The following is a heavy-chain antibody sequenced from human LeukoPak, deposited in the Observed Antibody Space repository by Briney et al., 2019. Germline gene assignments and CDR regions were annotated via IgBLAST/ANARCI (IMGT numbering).Heavy chain of an antibody. J-gene: IGHJ4*02. CDR3: VRFPMTTVTTGDY. CDR2: INGDGTST. CDR1: GFTFSSYW. V-gene: IGHV3-74*01. D-gene: IGHD4-17*01. Sequence: VGSLRLSCAASGFTFSSYWMHWVRQAPGKGLVWVSRINGDGTSTSYADSVRGRFTISRDNAKNTLYLQMNSLRAEDTAVYYCVRFPMTTVTTGDYWGQGTLVTVSS.